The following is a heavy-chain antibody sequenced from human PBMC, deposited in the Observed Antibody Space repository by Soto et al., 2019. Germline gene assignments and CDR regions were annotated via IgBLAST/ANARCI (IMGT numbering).Heavy chain of an antibody. D-gene: IGHD6-13*01. V-gene: IGHV3-7*01. CDR2: INQDGSEK. Sequence: ELSLRLSCAPSGFTFRSYWMSWVRQAPGKGLDWGANINQDGSEKSYVDSVKGRFTISPDNAKKSLFPQMHSLRTEDTAVYYCARAGIAAIKGWLDPWGQGPLVTVSS. J-gene: IGHJ5*02. CDR1: GFTFRSYW. CDR3: ARAGIAAIKGWLDP.